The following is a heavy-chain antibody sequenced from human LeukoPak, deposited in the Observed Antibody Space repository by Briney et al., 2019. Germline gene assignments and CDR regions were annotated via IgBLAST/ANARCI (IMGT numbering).Heavy chain of an antibody. J-gene: IGHJ4*02. D-gene: IGHD3-10*01. Sequence: SETLSLTCTVSGGSISSYHWSWIRQPPGRGLEWIGYIYYSGTTDYNPSLKSRVTISVDTSKNQFSLKLSSVTAAGTAVYYCARGKPGYYFDYWGQGTLVTVSS. CDR1: GGSISSYH. CDR3: ARGKPGYYFDY. CDR2: IYYSGTT. V-gene: IGHV4-59*01.